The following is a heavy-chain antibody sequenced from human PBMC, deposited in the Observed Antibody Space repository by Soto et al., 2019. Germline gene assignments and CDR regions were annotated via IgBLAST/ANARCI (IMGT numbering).Heavy chain of an antibody. Sequence: GGSLRLSCAASGFTFSDYYMSWIRQAPGKGLEWVSYISSSGSTIYYADSVKGRFTISRDNAKNSLYLQMNSLRAEDTAVYYCARAFDSTKDDYGDYGEGSLDAFDIWGQGTMVTVSS. CDR1: GFTFSDYY. CDR3: ARAFDSTKDDYGDYGEGSLDAFDI. J-gene: IGHJ3*02. V-gene: IGHV3-11*01. D-gene: IGHD4-17*01. CDR2: ISSSGSTI.